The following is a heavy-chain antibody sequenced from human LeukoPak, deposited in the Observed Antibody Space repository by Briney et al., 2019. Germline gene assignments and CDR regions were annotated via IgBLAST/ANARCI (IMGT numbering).Heavy chain of an antibody. Sequence: GGSLRLSCAAPGITFSSYAMTWVRQAPGKGLEWVASIGTTSTFIHYADSVKGRFTISRDNAQDSLFLQMNSLGAEDTAVYYCAKAHPGFDYWGQGVLVTVSS. CDR1: GITFSSYA. CDR2: IGTTSTFI. CDR3: AKAHPGFDY. J-gene: IGHJ4*02. V-gene: IGHV3-21*01.